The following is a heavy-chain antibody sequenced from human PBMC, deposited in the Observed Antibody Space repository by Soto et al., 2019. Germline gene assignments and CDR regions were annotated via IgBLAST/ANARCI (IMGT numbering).Heavy chain of an antibody. Sequence: PGGSLRLSCAASGFTFSSYSMNWVRQAPGKGLEWVSYISSSSSTIYYADSVKGRFTISRDNAKNSLYLQMNSLRDEDTAVYYCARDPPIVVVVAATPDNGMDVWGQGTTVTVSS. J-gene: IGHJ6*02. CDR3: ARDPPIVVVVAATPDNGMDV. CDR2: ISSSSSTI. CDR1: GFTFSSYS. D-gene: IGHD2-15*01. V-gene: IGHV3-48*02.